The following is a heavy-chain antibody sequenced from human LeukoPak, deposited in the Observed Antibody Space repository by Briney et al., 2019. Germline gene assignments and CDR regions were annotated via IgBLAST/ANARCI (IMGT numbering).Heavy chain of an antibody. J-gene: IGHJ4*02. D-gene: IGHD4-17*01. CDR3: AKVRSRGAYGDYLNYFES. Sequence: PGGSLRLSCAASRFTFSSYTMNWVRQAPGKGLEWVSYISVSGSIIYYTDSVKGRFTISRDNAKNTLYLQMNSLRAADTAVYYCAKVRSRGAYGDYLNYFESWGQGTLVTVSS. CDR2: ISVSGSII. CDR1: RFTFSSYT. V-gene: IGHV3-48*01.